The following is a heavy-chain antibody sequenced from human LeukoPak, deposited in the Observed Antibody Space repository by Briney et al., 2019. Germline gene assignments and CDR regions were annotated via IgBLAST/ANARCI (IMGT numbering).Heavy chain of an antibody. CDR3: ARDLACQTSADCYHFDY. CDR2: IKQDGSEK. Sequence: PGGSLRLSCAASGVTFRSYWMSWVRQAPGKGLEWVANIKQDGSEKYYVDSVKGRFTISRDNAKNSLYLQMNSLRAEDTAVYYCARDLACQTSADCYHFDYWGQGTLVTVSS. J-gene: IGHJ4*02. CDR1: GVTFRSYW. V-gene: IGHV3-7*01. D-gene: IGHD2-21*02.